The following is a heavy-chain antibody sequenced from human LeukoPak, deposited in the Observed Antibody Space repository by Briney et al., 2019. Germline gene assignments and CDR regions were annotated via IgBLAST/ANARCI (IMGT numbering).Heavy chain of an antibody. D-gene: IGHD1-26*01. Sequence: PGGSLRLSCAGSGFTLSSYWMHWVRHGPGKGLVWVSRTYSEGSRTTYADSVRGRFTISGDNAKNTLYLQMNSLRADDTAVYYCARSGRGGAFDIWGQGTMVTVSS. V-gene: IGHV3-74*01. J-gene: IGHJ3*02. CDR1: GFTLSSYW. CDR3: ARSGRGGAFDI. CDR2: TYSEGSRT.